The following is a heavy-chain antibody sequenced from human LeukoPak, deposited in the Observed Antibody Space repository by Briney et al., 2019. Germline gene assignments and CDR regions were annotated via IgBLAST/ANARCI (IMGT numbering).Heavy chain of an antibody. CDR3: AKDFGAAYYYYGLDV. CDR2: ISYDGSII. Sequence: PGGSLRLSCAASGFTFTSAWMHWVRQAPRKGLEWVAVISYDGSIIYYAHSVKGRFTISRDNSKSTLYLQMNSLRAEDTAVYFCAKDFGAAYYYYGLDVWGQGTTVTVSS. J-gene: IGHJ6*02. CDR1: GFTFTSAW. V-gene: IGHV3-30*18. D-gene: IGHD3-10*01.